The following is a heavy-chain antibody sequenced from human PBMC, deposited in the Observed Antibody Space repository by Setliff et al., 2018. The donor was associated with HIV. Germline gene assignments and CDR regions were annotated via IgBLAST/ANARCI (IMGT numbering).Heavy chain of an antibody. CDR3: ARNHVKYTDCPSGMCYWDAFDI. CDR1: GGSVSNSNYY. V-gene: IGHV4-39*01. CDR2: IYYSGST. D-gene: IGHD2-8*01. J-gene: IGHJ3*02. Sequence: PSETLSLTCTVSGGSVSNSNYYWGWIRQPPGKGLEWIGSIYYSGSTYYNPSLKSRVTISVDTSKNQFSLKLTSVTAADTAVYYCARNHVKYTDCPSGMCYWDAFDIWGQGTMVTVSS.